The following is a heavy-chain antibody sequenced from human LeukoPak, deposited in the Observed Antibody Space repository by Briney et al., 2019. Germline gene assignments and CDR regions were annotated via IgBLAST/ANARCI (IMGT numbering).Heavy chain of an antibody. V-gene: IGHV3-66*02. CDR1: GFTVSSNY. Sequence: GGSLRLSCAAPGFTVSSNYMSWVRQAPGKGLEWVSVIYSGGSTYYADSVKGRFTISRDNSKNTLYLQMNSLRAEDTAVYYCARDQRYSNYASRDYYYYYMDVWGKGTTVTVSS. D-gene: IGHD4-11*01. CDR3: ARDQRYSNYASRDYYYYYMDV. J-gene: IGHJ6*03. CDR2: IYSGGST.